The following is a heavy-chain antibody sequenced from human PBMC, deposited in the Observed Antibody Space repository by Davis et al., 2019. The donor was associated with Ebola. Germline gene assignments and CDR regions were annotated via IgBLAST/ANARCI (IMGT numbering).Heavy chain of an antibody. Sequence: GESLKISCAASGFTFGDYTMHWVRQAPGKGLEWVSSISSSSNYIYYADSMKGRFTISRDNAKNSLFLQMNSLRAEDTAVYYCAAADIVVVVDGTSYPHAFDTWGQGTVVTVSS. CDR3: AAADIVVVVDGTSYPHAFDT. J-gene: IGHJ3*02. V-gene: IGHV3-21*01. CDR1: GFTFGDYT. D-gene: IGHD2-15*01. CDR2: ISSSSNYI.